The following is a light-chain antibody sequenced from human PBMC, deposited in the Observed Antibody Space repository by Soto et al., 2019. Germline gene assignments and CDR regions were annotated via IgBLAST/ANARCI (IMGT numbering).Light chain of an antibody. Sequence: QSALTQPASVSGSPGQSITISCTGTSSDVGGYNYVSWYQQHPGKAPKLMIYDVSNRPSGVSNRFSGSKSGNTASLTISGLQAEDEAHYYCSSYTSSSTREFGGGTKLTVL. V-gene: IGLV2-14*01. CDR3: SSYTSSSTRE. J-gene: IGLJ2*01. CDR2: DVS. CDR1: SSDVGGYNY.